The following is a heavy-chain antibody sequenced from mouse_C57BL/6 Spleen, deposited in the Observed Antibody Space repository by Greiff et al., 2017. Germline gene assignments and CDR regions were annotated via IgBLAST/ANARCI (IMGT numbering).Heavy chain of an antibody. CDR2: IHPNSGST. Sequence: QVQLKQPGAELVKPGASVKLSCKASGYTFTSYWMHWVKQRPGQGLEWIGMIHPNSGSTNYNEKFKSKATLTVDKSSSTAYMQLSSLTSEDSAVYYCARSKKEAYFDYWGQGTTLTVSS. CDR3: ARSKKEAYFDY. J-gene: IGHJ2*01. V-gene: IGHV1-64*01. CDR1: GYTFTSYW.